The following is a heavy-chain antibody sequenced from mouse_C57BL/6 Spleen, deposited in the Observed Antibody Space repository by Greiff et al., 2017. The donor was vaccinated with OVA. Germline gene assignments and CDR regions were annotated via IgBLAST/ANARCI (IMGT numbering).Heavy chain of an antibody. J-gene: IGHJ1*03. CDR3: ARSGDNYYGSSYAWYFDV. V-gene: IGHV1-18*01. D-gene: IGHD1-1*01. Sequence: VQLKESGPELVKPGASVKIPCKASGYTFTDYNMDWVKQSHGKSLEWIGDINPNNGGTIYNQKFKGKATLTVDKSSSTAYMELRSLTSEDTAVYYCARSGDNYYGSSYAWYFDVWGTGTTVTVSS. CDR1: GYTFTDYN. CDR2: INPNNGGT.